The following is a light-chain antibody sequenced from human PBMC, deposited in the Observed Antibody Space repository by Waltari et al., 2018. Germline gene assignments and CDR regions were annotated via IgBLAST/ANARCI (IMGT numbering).Light chain of an antibody. J-gene: IGKJ5*01. CDR2: KAS. CDR1: QSISSW. V-gene: IGKV1-5*03. CDR3: QQRTNWIT. Sequence: DIQMTQSPSSLSASIGDRVTFTCRASQSISSWLAWYQQKPGKAPKLLISKASTLESGVPSRFSGSGSGTEFTLTISSLEPEDFAVYYCQQRTNWITFGQGTRLEIK.